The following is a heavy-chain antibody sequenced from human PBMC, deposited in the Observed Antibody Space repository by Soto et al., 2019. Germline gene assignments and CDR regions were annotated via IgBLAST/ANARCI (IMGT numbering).Heavy chain of an antibody. Sequence: ASVKVSCKASGYTFTSYYMHWVRQAPGQGLEWMGIINPSGGSTSYAQKFQGRVTMTRDTSTSTVYMELSSLRSEDTAVYYFARVLRAYSSGWTSNDYYYYGMDVWGQGTTVTVSS. CDR1: GYTFTSYY. J-gene: IGHJ6*02. D-gene: IGHD6-19*01. V-gene: IGHV1-46*01. CDR2: INPSGGST. CDR3: ARVLRAYSSGWTSNDYYYYGMDV.